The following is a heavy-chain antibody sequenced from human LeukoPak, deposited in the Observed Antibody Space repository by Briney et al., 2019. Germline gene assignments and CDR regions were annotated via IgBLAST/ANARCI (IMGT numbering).Heavy chain of an antibody. CDR1: GFTFSTYG. J-gene: IGHJ4*02. Sequence: GGSLRLSCAASGFTFSTYGMSWVRQAPGKGLEWVSGISYSGGSTYYADSVKGRFTISTDNSKNPLYLQMNSLRAEDTAVYYCTKVQVPTDYWGQGTLVTVSS. CDR2: ISYSGGST. V-gene: IGHV3-23*01. CDR3: TKVQVPTDY.